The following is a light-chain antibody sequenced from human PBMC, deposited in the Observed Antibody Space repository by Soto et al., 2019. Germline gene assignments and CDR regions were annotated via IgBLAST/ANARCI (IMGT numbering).Light chain of an antibody. CDR3: CSYAGTNTVV. CDR1: NSDIGAYNF. J-gene: IGLJ2*01. Sequence: QSALTQPASVSGSPGQSITISCAGTNSDIGAYNFVSWYQQHPGKAPKLIIYEVSHRPSGISNRFSGSKSGNTASLTISGLQTEDEGDYYCCSYAGTNTVVFGGGTKLTVL. CDR2: EVS. V-gene: IGLV2-14*01.